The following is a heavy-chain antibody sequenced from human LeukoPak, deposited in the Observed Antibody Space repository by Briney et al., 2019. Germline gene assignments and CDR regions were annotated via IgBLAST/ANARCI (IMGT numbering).Heavy chain of an antibody. D-gene: IGHD5-24*01. CDR2: IYPGDSAT. V-gene: IGHV5-51*01. J-gene: IGHJ4*02. CDR3: ARQVDGYNDY. CDR1: GYSFTSYW. Sequence: GESLKISCKGSGYSFTSYWVGWVRQMPGKGLEWMGIIYPGDSATRYSPSFQGQVTISADKSISTAYLQWSSLKASDTAMYYRARQVDGYNDYWGQGTLVIVSS.